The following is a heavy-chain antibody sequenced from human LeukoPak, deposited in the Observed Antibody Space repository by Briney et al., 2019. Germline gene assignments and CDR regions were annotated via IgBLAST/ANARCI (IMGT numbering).Heavy chain of an antibody. CDR1: GYTFTSYD. CDR3: ARSYYDILTGDYYYYYYMDV. J-gene: IGHJ6*03. Sequence: ASVKVSCKASGYTFTSYDINWVRQATGQGLEWMGWMNPNSGNTGYAQKFQGRVTITRNTSISTAYVELRSLRSDDTAVYYCARSYYDILTGDYYYYYYMDVWGKGTTVTISS. D-gene: IGHD3-9*01. V-gene: IGHV1-8*03. CDR2: MNPNSGNT.